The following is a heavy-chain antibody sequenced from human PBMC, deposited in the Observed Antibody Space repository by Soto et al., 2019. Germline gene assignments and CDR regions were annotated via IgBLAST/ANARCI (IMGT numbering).Heavy chain of an antibody. CDR3: AGAFSGEWQAINDY. D-gene: IGHD3-3*01. V-gene: IGHV4-39*01. J-gene: IGHJ4*02. CDR2: IYYSGTT. Sequence: ASERRSLTCSLAAGSISSSSYYWGWIRQPPGKGLEWIGSIYYSGTTYYNSSLKSRLTISVDTSQNQCSLKLSSVSAADTAVYFCAGAFSGEWQAINDYWGQGTLVTVSS. CDR1: AGSISSSSYY.